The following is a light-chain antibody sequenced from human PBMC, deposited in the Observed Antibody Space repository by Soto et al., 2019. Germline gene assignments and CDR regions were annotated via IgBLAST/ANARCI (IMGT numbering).Light chain of an antibody. CDR1: QSLLHSNGYNY. V-gene: IGKV2-28*01. Sequence: DIVMTQSPLSLPVTPGEPASISCRSSQSLLHSNGYNYLDWYLQKPGQSPQILIYLGSNRASGVPDRINGSGSGTDFTLKISRVEAEDVGVYYCMQALQTPPTFGQGTKVEIK. CDR2: LGS. J-gene: IGKJ1*01. CDR3: MQALQTPPT.